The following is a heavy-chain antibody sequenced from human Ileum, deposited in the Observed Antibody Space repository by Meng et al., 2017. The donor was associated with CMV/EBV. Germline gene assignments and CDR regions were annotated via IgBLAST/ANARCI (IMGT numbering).Heavy chain of an antibody. CDR1: GFTFCSYA. CDR3: ATPPARMLDH. J-gene: IGHJ4*02. D-gene: IGHD2-2*01. V-gene: IGHV3-30*04. Sequence: GESLKISCAASGFTFCSYAMHWVRQAPGKGLEWVAVISYDGSNKYYADSVKGRFTISRDNSKNTLYLQMNSLRAEDTAIYYCATPPARMLDHWGQGELVTVSS. CDR2: ISYDGSNK.